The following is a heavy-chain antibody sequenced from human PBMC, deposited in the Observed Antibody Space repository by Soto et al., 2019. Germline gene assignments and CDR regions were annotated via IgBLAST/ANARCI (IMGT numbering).Heavy chain of an antibody. V-gene: IGHV4-61*01. D-gene: IGHD4-17*01. CDR1: GGPVSSGCFH. Sequence: PSETLSLTCTVSGGPVSSGCFHWGWVRQPPGKGLEWIAYIHSSGGTDYSPSLKTRVTISLDRSKNQFSLKVNSVTDADTAVYYCARVRGDYFNWFDPWGQGTPVTVSS. CDR3: ARVRGDYFNWFDP. J-gene: IGHJ5*02. CDR2: IHSSGGT.